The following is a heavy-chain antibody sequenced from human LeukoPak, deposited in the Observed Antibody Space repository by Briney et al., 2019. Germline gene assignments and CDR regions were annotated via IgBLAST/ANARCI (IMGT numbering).Heavy chain of an antibody. Sequence: RGSLRLSCAASGFTVSSNYMSWVRQAPGKGLEWVSVIYSGGSTYYADSVKGRFTISRDNSKNTLYLQMNSLRAEDTAVYYCARGQRIAAAGTGWFDPWGQGTLVTVSS. D-gene: IGHD6-13*01. J-gene: IGHJ5*02. CDR1: GFTVSSNY. V-gene: IGHV3-53*01. CDR2: IYSGGST. CDR3: ARGQRIAAAGTGWFDP.